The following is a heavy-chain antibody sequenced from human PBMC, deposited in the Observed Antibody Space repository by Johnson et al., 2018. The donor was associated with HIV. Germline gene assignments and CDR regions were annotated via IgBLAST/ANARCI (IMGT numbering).Heavy chain of an antibody. CDR1: GFTFSDYY. CDR3: AREGGIVAAQGDAFDI. D-gene: IGHD6-13*01. Sequence: QMLLVESGGGLVKPGGSLRLSCAASGFTFSDYYMSWIRQTPGKGLEWISYISSSGSTIYYADSVKGRFTISRDNAKKSLYLQMNSLRAEDTALYYCAREGGIVAAQGDAFDIWGQGTMVTVSS. V-gene: IGHV3-11*01. J-gene: IGHJ3*02. CDR2: ISSSGSTI.